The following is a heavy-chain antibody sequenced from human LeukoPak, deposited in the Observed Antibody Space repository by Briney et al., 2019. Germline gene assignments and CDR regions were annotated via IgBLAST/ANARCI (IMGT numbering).Heavy chain of an antibody. CDR1: GGPISGGDYY. V-gene: IGHV4-30-4*01. CDR2: IFYSGST. Sequence: PSETLSLTCTVSGGPISGGDYYWSWIRQPPGRGLEWIAYIFYSGSTYYNPSLKTRVTISADAAKNQFSLRLSSVTAADTAVYYCARTSGYCTGGTCDHTLAYWGQGTLVTVSS. J-gene: IGHJ4*02. D-gene: IGHD2-15*01. CDR3: ARTSGYCTGGTCDHTLAY.